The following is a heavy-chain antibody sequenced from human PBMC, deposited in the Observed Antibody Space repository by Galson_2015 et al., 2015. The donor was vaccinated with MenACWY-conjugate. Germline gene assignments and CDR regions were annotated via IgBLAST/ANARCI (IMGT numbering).Heavy chain of an antibody. CDR1: GGSISSHH. V-gene: IGHV4-59*11. D-gene: IGHD3-3*02. CDR3: ARGVNLASMAGY. Sequence: SETLSLTCTVSGGSISSHHWSWFRQPPGKGLEWIGYMYYSGSANYNPSLKSRVTISVDTSKNQFSLTMTSVTAADTAVYYCARGVNLASMAGYWGQGTLVTVSS. CDR2: MYYSGSA. J-gene: IGHJ4*02.